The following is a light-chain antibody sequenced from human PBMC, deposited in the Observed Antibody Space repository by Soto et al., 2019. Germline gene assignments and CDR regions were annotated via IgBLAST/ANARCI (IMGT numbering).Light chain of an antibody. V-gene: IGKV3-15*01. CDR1: QSVSSN. J-gene: IGKJ1*01. CDR3: QQYTSYWT. Sequence: EIVMTQSPATLSVSPGERATLSCRASQSVSSNLSWYQQKPGKAPILLIYGASTRATGIPGRISGSGSGTEFTLTSSSLQPDDFATYYCQQYTSYWTFGQGTKVDIK. CDR2: GAS.